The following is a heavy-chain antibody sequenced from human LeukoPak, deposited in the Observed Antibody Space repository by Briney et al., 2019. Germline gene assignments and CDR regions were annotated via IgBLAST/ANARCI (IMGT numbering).Heavy chain of an antibody. CDR1: GGSISSYY. Sequence: PSETLSLTCTVSGGSISSYYWSWIRQPPGKGLEWIVYIYYSGSTNYNPSLKSRVTISVDTSKNQFSLKLSSVTAADTAVYYCARGADIVVVPAAPSGYYMDVWGKGTTVTVSS. J-gene: IGHJ6*03. CDR3: ARGADIVVVPAAPSGYYMDV. D-gene: IGHD2-2*01. V-gene: IGHV4-59*01. CDR2: IYYSGST.